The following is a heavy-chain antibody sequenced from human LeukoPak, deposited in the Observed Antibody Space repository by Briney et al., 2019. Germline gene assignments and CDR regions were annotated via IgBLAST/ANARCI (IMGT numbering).Heavy chain of an antibody. D-gene: IGHD2-21*01. J-gene: IGHJ5*02. Sequence: ASVKVSCKASGYTFTTYDINWVGQAAGQGVEGMGWMNPKSGEAGYAYKFRGRVAITRDRSRDKDYLELSALTSDDTAVYYCARGPFGNCGGGPCHFRDIDNWYDPWGQGTLVTVSS. CDR2: MNPKSGEA. CDR3: ARGPFGNCGGGPCHFRDIDNWYDP. CDR1: GYTFTTYD. V-gene: IGHV1-8*03.